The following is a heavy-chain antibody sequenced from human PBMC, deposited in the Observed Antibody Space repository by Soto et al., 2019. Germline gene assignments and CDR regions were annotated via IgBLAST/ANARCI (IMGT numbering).Heavy chain of an antibody. Sequence: GGSLRLSCAASGFTFSSYGMHWVRQAPGKGLECVAAISYDGGNKKYADSVKGRFTVSRDNSKNTLYLQMNSLRAEDTAVYYCAKDQNGVVVITTFDYWGQGTLVTVSS. CDR2: ISYDGGNK. CDR3: AKDQNGVVVITTFDY. J-gene: IGHJ4*02. CDR1: GFTFSSYG. D-gene: IGHD3-22*01. V-gene: IGHV3-30*18.